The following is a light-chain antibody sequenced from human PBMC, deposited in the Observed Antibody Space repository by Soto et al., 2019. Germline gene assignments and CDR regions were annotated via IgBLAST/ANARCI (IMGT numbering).Light chain of an antibody. J-gene: IGLJ1*01. CDR3: SSYKSSSTV. Sequence: QSVLTQPASVSGSPGQSITISCTGTSSDVGGYNYVSWYQQHPGKAPKLMIYEVSNRPSGVSNRFSGSKSGNTASLTISGLQAEEEADYYCSSYKSSSTVFGNGTKVTV. CDR1: SSDVGGYNY. CDR2: EVS. V-gene: IGLV2-14*01.